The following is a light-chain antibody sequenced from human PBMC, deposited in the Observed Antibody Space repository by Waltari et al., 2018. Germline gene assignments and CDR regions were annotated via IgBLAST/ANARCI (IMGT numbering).Light chain of an antibody. J-gene: IGKJ1*01. CDR1: QNIINF. CDR2: DAS. CDR3: HQRRNWPGT. V-gene: IGKV3-11*01. Sequence: EIVLTQFPAPLSLSPGARATPSCRASQNIINFLAWYQQKPGQAPRLLIFDASKRATGIPARFSGSGSGTDFTLTISSLEPEDFAVYYCHQRRNWPGTFGQGTKVEIK.